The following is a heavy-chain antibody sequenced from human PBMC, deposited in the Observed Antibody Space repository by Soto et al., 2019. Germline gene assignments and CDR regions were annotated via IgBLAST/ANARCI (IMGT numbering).Heavy chain of an antibody. Sequence: QVHLVQSGAEVKKPGSSVKVSCKASGGTFSSYAISWVRQAPGQGLEWMGGIIPISGTANYAQKFQGRVTITADESTSTAYMELSSLRSEDTAVYYCARSQGSSTSLEIYYYYYYGMDVWGQGTTVTVSS. CDR3: ARSQGSSTSLEIYYYYYYGMDV. J-gene: IGHJ6*02. D-gene: IGHD2-2*01. CDR1: GGTFSSYA. V-gene: IGHV1-69*01. CDR2: IIPISGTA.